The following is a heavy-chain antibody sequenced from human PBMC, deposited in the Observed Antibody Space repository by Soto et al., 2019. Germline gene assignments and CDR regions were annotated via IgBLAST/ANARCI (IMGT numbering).Heavy chain of an antibody. J-gene: IGHJ4*02. CDR1: GFTVSSNY. D-gene: IGHD1-26*01. Sequence: EVQLVESGGGLVQPGGSLRLSCAASGFTVSSNYMSWVRQAPGKGLEWVSVIYSGGSTSYAESVKGRFTSSRHKSKTTLYLQMSGLRAEDTAVYYCTRVIGSAPYFYLDNWGQGTLVTVSS. V-gene: IGHV3-53*04. CDR3: TRVIGSAPYFYLDN. CDR2: IYSGGST.